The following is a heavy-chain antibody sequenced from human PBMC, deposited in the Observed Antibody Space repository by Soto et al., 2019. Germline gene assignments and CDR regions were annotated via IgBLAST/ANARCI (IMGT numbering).Heavy chain of an antibody. CDR3: ARESSRTYYDFWSGLPPV. Sequence: PSETLSLTCTVSGGSISSGGYYWSWIRQHPGKGLEWIGYIYYSGSTYYNPSLKSRVTISVDTSKNQFSLKLSSVTAADTAVYYFARESSRTYYDFWSGLPPVWGKGTTVTVSS. J-gene: IGHJ6*04. CDR2: IYYSGST. D-gene: IGHD3-3*01. CDR1: GGSISSGGYY. V-gene: IGHV4-31*03.